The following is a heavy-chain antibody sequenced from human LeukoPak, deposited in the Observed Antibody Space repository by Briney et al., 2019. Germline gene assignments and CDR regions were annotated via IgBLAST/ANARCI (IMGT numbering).Heavy chain of an antibody. Sequence: GGSLRLSCAASGLIFSSYSMNWVHQAPGKGLEWVSSISTSSSAIYYADSVKGRFTISRDNAKNSLFLQMDSLRAEDTAVYYCARAYCSSTSCFEWGQGTLVTVSS. J-gene: IGHJ4*02. V-gene: IGHV3-48*01. CDR3: ARAYCSSTSCFE. CDR2: ISTSSSAI. D-gene: IGHD2-2*01. CDR1: GLIFSSYS.